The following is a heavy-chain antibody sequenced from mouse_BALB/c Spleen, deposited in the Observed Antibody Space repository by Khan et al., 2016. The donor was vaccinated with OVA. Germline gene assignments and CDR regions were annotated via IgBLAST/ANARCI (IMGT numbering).Heavy chain of an antibody. V-gene: IGHV1-4*01. D-gene: IGHD2-14*01. J-gene: IGHJ3*01. CDR3: GRDGAYHRNDGWFAY. CDR2: INPSNGYT. CDR1: GYTFTSYT. Sequence: VQLQESGAELARPGASVKMSCKASGYTFTSYTIHWIKKRPGQGLEWIGYINPSNGYTNYNQKFKDKATLTTDKSSTTAYLQLSSLTSDDSAVYNCGRDGAYHRNDGWFAYWGQGTRVTVSA.